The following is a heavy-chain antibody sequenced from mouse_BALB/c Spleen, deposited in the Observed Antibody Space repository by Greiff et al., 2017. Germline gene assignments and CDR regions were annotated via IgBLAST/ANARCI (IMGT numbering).Heavy chain of an antibody. CDR3: AKATSNYYAMDY. CDR2: IDPANGNT. J-gene: IGHJ4*01. D-gene: IGHD3-2*02. V-gene: IGHV14-3*02. CDR1: GFNIKDPY. Sequence: EVQLVESGAELVKPGASVKLSCTASGFNIKDPYMHWVKQRPEQGLEWIGRIDPANGNTKYDPKFQGKATITADTSSNTAYLQLSSLTSEDTAVYYCAKATSNYYAMDYWGQGTSVTVSS.